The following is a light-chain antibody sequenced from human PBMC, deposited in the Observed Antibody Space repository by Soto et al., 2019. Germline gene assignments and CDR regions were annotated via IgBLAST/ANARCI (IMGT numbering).Light chain of an antibody. CDR3: QQYSHWPLT. J-gene: IGKJ4*01. CDR1: QSVGNN. V-gene: IGKV3-15*01. Sequence: EIVMTQSPGTLSVSPGGRTTLSCRASQSVGNNLARYQQKPGQAPRLLIYAASSMATGISARFTGSGSRTEFTLTVPTLQSEDFAVYFCQQYSHWPLTFGRRTKVEIK. CDR2: AAS.